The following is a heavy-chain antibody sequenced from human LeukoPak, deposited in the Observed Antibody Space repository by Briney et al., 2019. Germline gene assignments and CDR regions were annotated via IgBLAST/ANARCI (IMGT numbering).Heavy chain of an antibody. D-gene: IGHD1-20*01. V-gene: IGHV4-59*08. CDR1: GGSISGYF. CDR2: IYYSGST. Sequence: SETLSLTCIVSGGSISGYFWSWIRQPPGKRLEWIGYIYYSGSTNYNPSLKSRVTISVDTSRNQFSLKLSSVTAADTAVYYCARRAGGITGTPFDYWGQGTLVTVSS. CDR3: ARRAGGITGTPFDY. J-gene: IGHJ4*02.